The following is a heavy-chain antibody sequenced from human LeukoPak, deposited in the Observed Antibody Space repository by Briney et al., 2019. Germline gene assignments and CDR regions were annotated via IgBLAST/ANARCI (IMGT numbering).Heavy chain of an antibody. CDR1: GFTFSSYA. Sequence: GGSLRLSCAASGFTFSSYAMHWVRQAPGKGLEWVAVISYDGINKYYADSVKGRFTISRDNSKNTLYLQMNSLRAEDTAVYYCVRGDTAMVINYYYYMDVWGKGTTVTVSS. J-gene: IGHJ6*03. CDR2: ISYDGINK. CDR3: VRGDTAMVINYYYYMDV. V-gene: IGHV3-30*04. D-gene: IGHD5-18*01.